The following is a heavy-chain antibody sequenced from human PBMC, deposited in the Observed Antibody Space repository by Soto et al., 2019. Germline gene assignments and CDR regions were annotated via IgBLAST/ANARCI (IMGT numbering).Heavy chain of an antibody. V-gene: IGHV1-69*01. D-gene: IGHD3-22*01. Sequence: QVHLLQSGAEVKKPGSSVKVSCTASGASFTRYSLSWVRQAPGQGLEWVGGIVPIFGITNYAQRLQGRVKMTADESTKTASMELSSLSSDDTAVYYCARPDEGGYSSDHHYYYALDVWGQGTSVTVTS. CDR3: ARPDEGGYSSDHHYYYALDV. CDR2: IVPIFGIT. J-gene: IGHJ6*02. CDR1: GASFTRYS.